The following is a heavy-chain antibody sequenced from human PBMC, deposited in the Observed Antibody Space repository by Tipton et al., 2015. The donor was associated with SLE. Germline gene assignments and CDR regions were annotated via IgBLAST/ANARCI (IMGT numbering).Heavy chain of an antibody. V-gene: IGHV3-9*01. D-gene: IGHD3-3*01. CDR1: GFTFDDYA. J-gene: IGHJ4*02. CDR3: AAGGGRFLEWLLFDY. Sequence: LSLTCAASGFTFDDYAMHWVRQAPGKGLEWVSGISWNSGSIGYADSVKGRFTISRDNAKNSLYLQMNSLRAEDTALYYCAAGGGRFLEWLLFDYWGQGTLVTVSS. CDR2: ISWNSGSI.